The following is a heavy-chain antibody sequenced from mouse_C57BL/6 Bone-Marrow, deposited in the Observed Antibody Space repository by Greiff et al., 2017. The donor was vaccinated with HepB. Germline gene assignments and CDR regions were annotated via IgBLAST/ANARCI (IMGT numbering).Heavy chain of an antibody. CDR3: GEGYDGFAY. V-gene: IGHV1-82*01. CDR1: GYAFSSSW. Sequence: QVQLQQSGPELVKPGASVKISCKASGYAFSSSWMNWVKQRPGKGLEWIGRIYPGDGDTNYNGKFKSKATLTADKSSSTAYMQLSSLTSEDSAVYFCGEGYDGFAYWGQGTLVTVSA. J-gene: IGHJ3*01. CDR2: IYPGDGDT. D-gene: IGHD2-2*01.